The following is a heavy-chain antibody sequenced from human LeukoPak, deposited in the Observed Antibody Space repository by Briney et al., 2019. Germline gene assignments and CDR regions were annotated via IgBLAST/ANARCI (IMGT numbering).Heavy chain of an antibody. CDR1: GYTFTSYG. D-gene: IGHD6-13*01. CDR2: ISAYNGNT. J-gene: IGHJ6*03. V-gene: IGHV1-18*01. CDR3: ARDASSSWYIKYYYYYYMDV. Sequence: GASVKVSCKASGYTFTSYGVSWVRQAPGQGLEWMGWISAYNGNTNYAQKLQGRVTMTTDTSTSTAYMELRSLRSDDTAVYYCARDASSSWYIKYYYYYYMDVWGKGTTVTVSS.